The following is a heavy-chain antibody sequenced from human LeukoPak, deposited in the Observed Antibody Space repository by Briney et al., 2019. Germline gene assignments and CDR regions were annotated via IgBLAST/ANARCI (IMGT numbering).Heavy chain of an antibody. Sequence: GASVKVSCKASGYTFTSYYMHWVRQAPGQGLAWMGIINPSGGSTSYAQKFQGRVTMTRDTSTSTVYMELSSLRSEDTAVYYCARDGGYYSPYYYYYGMDVWGQGTTVTVSS. D-gene: IGHD3-22*01. CDR1: GYTFTSYY. CDR3: ARDGGYYSPYYYYYGMDV. CDR2: INPSGGST. J-gene: IGHJ6*01. V-gene: IGHV1-46*01.